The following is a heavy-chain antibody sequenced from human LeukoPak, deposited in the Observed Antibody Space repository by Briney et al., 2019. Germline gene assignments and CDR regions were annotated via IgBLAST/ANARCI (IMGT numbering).Heavy chain of an antibody. CDR3: ARVRGYDYVWGSYRPLYYYYMDV. D-gene: IGHD3-16*02. CDR2: INHSGST. Sequence: SETLPLTCAVYGGSFSGYYWSWIRQPPGKGLEWIGEINHSGSTNYNPSLKSRVTISVDTSKNQFSLKLSSVTAADTAVYYCARVRGYDYVWGSYRPLYYYYMDVWGKGTTVTVSS. CDR1: GGSFSGYY. V-gene: IGHV4-34*01. J-gene: IGHJ6*03.